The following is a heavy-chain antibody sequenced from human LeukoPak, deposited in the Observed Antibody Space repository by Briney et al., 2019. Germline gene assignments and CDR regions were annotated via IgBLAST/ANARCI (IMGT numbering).Heavy chain of an antibody. CDR2: IYYSGST. Sequence: SETLSLTCTVSGGSISSSSYYWGWIRQPPGEGLEWIGSIYYSGSTYYNPSLKSRVTISVDTSKNQFSLKLSSVTAADTAVYYCTRSPEHYDILTGIDYWGQGTLVTVSS. D-gene: IGHD3-9*01. CDR1: GGSISSSSYY. CDR3: TRSPEHYDILTGIDY. J-gene: IGHJ4*02. V-gene: IGHV4-39*01.